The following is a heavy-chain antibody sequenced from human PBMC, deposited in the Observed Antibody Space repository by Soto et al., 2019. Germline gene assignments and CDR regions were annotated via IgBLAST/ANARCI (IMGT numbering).Heavy chain of an antibody. Sequence: SETLSLTCTVSGGSITSYYWSWIRQPPGKGLELIGYIYYSGNTNYNPSLKSRVTMSVDTSKNQFSLKLSSVTAADTAVYYCARILGFCSSTSCYPRFDPWGQGSLVTVSS. CDR1: GGSITSYY. V-gene: IGHV4-59*01. J-gene: IGHJ5*02. CDR3: ARILGFCSSTSCYPRFDP. D-gene: IGHD2-2*01. CDR2: IYYSGNT.